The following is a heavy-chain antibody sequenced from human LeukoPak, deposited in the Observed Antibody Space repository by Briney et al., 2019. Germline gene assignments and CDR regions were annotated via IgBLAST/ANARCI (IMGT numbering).Heavy chain of an antibody. CDR1: GYSFVGYG. CDR3: AREDIAFDY. Sequence: ASVKVSCKASGYSFVGYGITWVRQAPGQGLEWMGWFNPENGNTNYAQKVQGRVTMTADTSTSTSYMELRSLRSDDTAVYYCAREDIAFDYWGQGTLVTVSS. D-gene: IGHD5-12*01. CDR2: FNPENGNT. V-gene: IGHV1-18*01. J-gene: IGHJ4*02.